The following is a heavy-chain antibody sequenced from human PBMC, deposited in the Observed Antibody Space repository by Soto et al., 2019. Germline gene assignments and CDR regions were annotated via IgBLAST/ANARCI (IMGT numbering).Heavy chain of an antibody. CDR2: IHRDETLT. CDR1: GFTFDYYW. V-gene: IGHV3-74*01. D-gene: IGHD1-26*01. CDR3: ARGDRGAFDL. Sequence: EVQLVESGGGLVQPGESLRLSCAASGFTFDYYWMHWVRQAPGKGLVWVSRIHRDETLTTYADAVKSRFTISRGNAKNTLSLQMNSLRAEDKAVYYCARGDRGAFDLWGQGTVVTVSS. J-gene: IGHJ3*01.